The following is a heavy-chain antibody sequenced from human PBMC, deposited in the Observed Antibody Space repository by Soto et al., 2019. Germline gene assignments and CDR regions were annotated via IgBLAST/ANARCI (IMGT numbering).Heavy chain of an antibody. CDR1: GGSVSSGSYY. Sequence: QVQLQESGPGLVKPSETLSLTCTVSGGSVSSGSYYWSWIRQPPGKGLEWIGYIYYSGSTNYNPSLESRVTISVDTSKNQFSLKLSSVTAADTAVYYCARADSDPWGQGTLVTVSS. J-gene: IGHJ5*02. CDR3: ARADSDP. D-gene: IGHD3-22*01. V-gene: IGHV4-61*01. CDR2: IYYSGST.